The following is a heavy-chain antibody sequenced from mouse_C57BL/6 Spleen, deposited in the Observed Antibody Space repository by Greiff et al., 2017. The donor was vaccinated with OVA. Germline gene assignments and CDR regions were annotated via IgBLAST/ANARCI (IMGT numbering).Heavy chain of an antibody. CDR2: IDPENGDT. V-gene: IGHV14-4*01. CDR3: TTGDGPYAMDY. D-gene: IGHD2-3*01. CDR1: GFNIKDDY. J-gene: IGHJ4*01. Sequence: EVKLQESGAELVRPGASVKLSCTASGFNIKDDYMHWVKQRPEQGLEWIGWIDPENGDTEYASKFQGKATITADTSSNPAYLQLSSLTSEDTAVYYCTTGDGPYAMDYWGQGTSGTVSS.